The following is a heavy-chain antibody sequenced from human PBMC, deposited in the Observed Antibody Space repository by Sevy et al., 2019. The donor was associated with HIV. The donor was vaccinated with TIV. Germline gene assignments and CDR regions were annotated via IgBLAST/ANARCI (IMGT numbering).Heavy chain of an antibody. J-gene: IGHJ4*02. D-gene: IGHD2-8*01. V-gene: IGHV3-23*01. CDR1: GFTFSKYS. Sequence: GGSLRLSCAASGFTFSKYSMSWVRQPPGKGLEWVSTLSFGCGEINYADSVKGRFTISRDNSKGSVYLQMNNLRPEDTAVYYCARDGCTNPHDSWGQGTLVTVS. CDR2: LSFGCGEI. CDR3: ARDGCTNPHDS.